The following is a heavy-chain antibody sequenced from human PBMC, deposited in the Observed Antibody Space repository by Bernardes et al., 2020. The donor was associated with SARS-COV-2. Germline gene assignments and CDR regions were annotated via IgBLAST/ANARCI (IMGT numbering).Heavy chain of an antibody. CDR2: IFGGGGT. Sequence: GGSLRLSCAASGFTVSSNSMNWVRQAPGKGLEWVSVIFGGGGTYYADSVKGRFTISRDNSKNTLYLQMNSLRAEDTAVYYCAREFSSGYSYFDYWGQGTLVTVSS. CDR3: AREFSSGYSYFDY. D-gene: IGHD3-22*01. J-gene: IGHJ4*02. V-gene: IGHV3-53*01. CDR1: GFTVSSNS.